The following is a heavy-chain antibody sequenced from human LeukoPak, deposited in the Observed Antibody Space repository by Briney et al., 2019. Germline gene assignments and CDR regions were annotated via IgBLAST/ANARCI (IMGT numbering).Heavy chain of an antibody. J-gene: IGHJ6*03. V-gene: IGHV3-7*01. CDR2: IKQDGSER. D-gene: IGHD3-16*01. CDR1: GFTFSSYW. Sequence: GGSLRLSCAASGFTFSSYWMSWVRQAPGKGLEWVANIKQDGSERYSVDSVKVRFTISRDNAKNSLYMQMNSLRAEDTAVYYCARVMSASVWRSYGSYYYYYYMDIWGKGTTVTVSS. CDR3: ARVMSASVWRSYGSYYYYYYMDI.